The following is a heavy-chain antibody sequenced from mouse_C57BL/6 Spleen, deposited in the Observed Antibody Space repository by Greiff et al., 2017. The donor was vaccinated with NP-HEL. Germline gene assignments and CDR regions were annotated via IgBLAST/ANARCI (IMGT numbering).Heavy chain of an antibody. J-gene: IGHJ1*03. CDR2: IYPGDGDT. D-gene: IGHD1-1*01. CDR3: ARLTLLYYGSTYWYFDV. V-gene: IGHV1-82*01. Sequence: VQLVESGPELVKPGASVKISCKASGYAFSSSWMNWVKQRPGKGLEWIGRIYPGDGDTNYNGKFKGKATLTADKSSSTAYMQLSSLTSEDSAVYFCARLTLLYYGSTYWYFDVWGTGTTVTVSS. CDR1: GYAFSSSW.